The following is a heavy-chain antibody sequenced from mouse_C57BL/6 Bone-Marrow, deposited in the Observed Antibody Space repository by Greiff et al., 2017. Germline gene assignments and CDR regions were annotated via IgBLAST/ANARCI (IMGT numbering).Heavy chain of an antibody. D-gene: IGHD1-1*02. CDR1: GFSLTSYG. J-gene: IGHJ4*01. CDR2: IWSGGST. CDR3: ASYGTTGLAMDY. Sequence: VQLVESGPGLVQPSQSLSITCTVSGFSLTSYGVHWVRQSPGKGLEWLGVIWSGGSTDYNAAFIYRLSISKDNSKSQVFFKMNRRQADDTAIYYCASYGTTGLAMDYWGQGTSVTVSS. V-gene: IGHV2-2*01.